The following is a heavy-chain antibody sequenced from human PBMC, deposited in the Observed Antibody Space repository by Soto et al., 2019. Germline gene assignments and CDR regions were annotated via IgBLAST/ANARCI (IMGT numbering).Heavy chain of an antibody. D-gene: IGHD3-16*01. V-gene: IGHV3-33*01. J-gene: IGHJ4*02. CDR2: IWHDGSNK. CDR1: GFTFSSFG. Sequence: SGGSLRLSCVESGFTFSSFGMRWVRQAPGKGLEWVAVIWHDGSNKYYGDSVKGRFIISRDNYNNILYLEMNSLRAEDTAVYFCARGGSGGAFFDYWGQGSLVTVSS. CDR3: ARGGSGGAFFDY.